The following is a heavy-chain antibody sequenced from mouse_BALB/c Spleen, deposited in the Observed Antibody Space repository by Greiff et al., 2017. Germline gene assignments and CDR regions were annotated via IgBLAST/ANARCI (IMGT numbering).Heavy chain of an antibody. CDR2: INPSNGGT. CDR1: GYTFTSYY. D-gene: IGHD2-4*01. J-gene: IGHJ3*01. Sequence: VQLQQSGAELVKPGASVKLSCKASGYTFTSYYMYWVKQRPGQGLEWIGEINPSNGGTNFNEKFKSKATLTVDKSSSTAYMQLSSLTSEDSAVYYCTSSYDYDGAYWGQGTLVTVSA. CDR3: TSSYDYDGAY. V-gene: IGHV1S81*02.